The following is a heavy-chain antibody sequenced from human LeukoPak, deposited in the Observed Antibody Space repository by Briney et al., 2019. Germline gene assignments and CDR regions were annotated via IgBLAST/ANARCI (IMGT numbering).Heavy chain of an antibody. J-gene: IGHJ3*02. CDR2: INHSGST. CDR3: ARDFALDI. V-gene: IGHV4-34*01. CDR1: GGSFSGYY. Sequence: PSETLSLTCAVYGGSFSGYYWSWIRQPPGKGLEWIGEINHSGSTNYNPSLKSRVTISVDTSKNQFSLKLSSVTAADTAVYYCARDFALDIWGQGTMVTVSS.